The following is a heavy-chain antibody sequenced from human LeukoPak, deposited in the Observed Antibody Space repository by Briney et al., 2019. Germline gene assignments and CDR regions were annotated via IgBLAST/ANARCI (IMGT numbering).Heavy chain of an antibody. J-gene: IGHJ4*02. Sequence: ASVKVSFTASGGTFSYYAISWVRQAPGQGLEWMGWISTYNGNTYYAQKLQDRVNLTTDTSTSTAYMELRSLRSDDTAVYYCAVGTRITMVRGVVWGQGTLVTVSS. CDR3: AVGTRITMVRGVV. D-gene: IGHD3-10*01. CDR1: GGTFSYYA. V-gene: IGHV1-18*01. CDR2: ISTYNGNT.